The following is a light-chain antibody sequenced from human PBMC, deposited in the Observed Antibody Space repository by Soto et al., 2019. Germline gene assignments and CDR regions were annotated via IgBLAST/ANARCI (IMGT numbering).Light chain of an antibody. Sequence: EIVLTQSPGTLSLSPGERATLSCRASQTVSTSFLAWYQQKPGQAPRLLIYGAFSRATGIPDRFSGSGSGTDFTLTISRLEPEDFAVYYCQQYGSSVAITFGQGTRLEIK. V-gene: IGKV3-20*01. CDR1: QTVSTSF. CDR2: GAF. CDR3: QQYGSSVAIT. J-gene: IGKJ5*01.